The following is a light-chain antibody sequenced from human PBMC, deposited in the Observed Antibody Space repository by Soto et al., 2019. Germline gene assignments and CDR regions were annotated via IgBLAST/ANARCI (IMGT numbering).Light chain of an antibody. Sequence: QSVLTQPPSVSGAPGQRVTISCTGSSSNIGAGYDVHWYQQLPGTAPKLLIYGNSNRPSGVPDRFSGSKSGTSASLAITGLQAEDEADYYCQSYDSSLSVFGTGTKVNVL. CDR2: GNS. CDR3: QSYDSSLSV. CDR1: SSNIGAGYD. V-gene: IGLV1-40*01. J-gene: IGLJ1*01.